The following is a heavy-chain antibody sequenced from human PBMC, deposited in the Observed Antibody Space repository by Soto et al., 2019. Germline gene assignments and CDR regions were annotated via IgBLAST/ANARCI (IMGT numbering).Heavy chain of an antibody. Sequence: ASVKVSCKASGYTFTGYYMHWMRQAPGQGLEWMGWINPNSGGTNYAHKFQRRVTMTRDTSISKAYMELSRLRSDETAVYYGARELKDQWRNWLDPSGQGTLVAVSS. D-gene: IGHD6-19*01. V-gene: IGHV1-2*07. J-gene: IGHJ5*02. CDR2: INPNSGGT. CDR1: GYTFTGYY. CDR3: ARELKDQWRNWLDP.